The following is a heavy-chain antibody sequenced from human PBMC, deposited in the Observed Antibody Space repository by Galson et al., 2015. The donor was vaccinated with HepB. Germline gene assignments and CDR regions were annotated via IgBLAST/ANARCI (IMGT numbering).Heavy chain of an antibody. J-gene: IGHJ6*02. CDR1: GDSVSSNSAA. CDR3: ARGKVVYYAMDV. V-gene: IGHV6-1*01. Sequence: CAISGDSVSSNSAAWNWIRQSPSRGLEWLGRTYYYTSKWEGDYAVSVESRITINPDTSKNQFSLQLNSVTPEDTAVYYCARGKVVYYAMDVWGQGTTVTVSS. CDR2: TYYYTSKWEG. D-gene: IGHD2-8*02.